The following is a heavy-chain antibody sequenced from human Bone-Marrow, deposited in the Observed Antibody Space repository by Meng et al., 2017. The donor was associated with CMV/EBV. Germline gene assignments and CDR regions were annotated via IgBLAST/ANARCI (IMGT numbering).Heavy chain of an antibody. D-gene: IGHD3-3*01. CDR2: IYYSVNT. Sequence: SETLSLTCTVSGGSISSYYWSWIRQPPGKGLEWIGYIYYSVNTNYYPSLKSRVTISVDTSKSQFSLKLSSVTAADTAVYYCARAYSSAGYDFWSGYSYYFDYWGQGTLVTVSS. V-gene: IGHV4-59*01. CDR3: ARAYSSAGYDFWSGYSYYFDY. CDR1: GGSISSYY. J-gene: IGHJ4*02.